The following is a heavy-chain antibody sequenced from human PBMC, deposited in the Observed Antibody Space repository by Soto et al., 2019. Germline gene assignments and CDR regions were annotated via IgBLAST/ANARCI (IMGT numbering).Heavy chain of an antibody. Sequence: ASGKGSCKASGYTFTSYGISWVRQAPGQGLEWMGWISAYNGNTNYAQKLQGRVTMTTDTSTSTAYMELRSLRSDDTAVYYCARDGGWGLTFYYYYYGMDVWGQGTTVTVSS. J-gene: IGHJ6*02. CDR2: ISAYNGNT. CDR3: ARDGGWGLTFYYYYYGMDV. CDR1: GYTFTSYG. D-gene: IGHD3-16*01. V-gene: IGHV1-18*01.